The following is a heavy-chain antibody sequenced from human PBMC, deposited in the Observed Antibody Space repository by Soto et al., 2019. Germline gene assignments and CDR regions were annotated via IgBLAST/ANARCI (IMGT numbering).Heavy chain of an antibody. CDR3: AKDRRGDY. V-gene: IGHV3-30*18. Sequence: PGGSLRLSCAASGFTFSSYGMHWVRQAPGKGLEWVAVISYDGSNKYYADSVKGRFTISRDNSKNTLYLQMNSLRAEDTAVYYCAKDRRGDYWGQGTLVTVSS. CDR2: ISYDGSNK. J-gene: IGHJ4*02. CDR1: GFTFSSYG.